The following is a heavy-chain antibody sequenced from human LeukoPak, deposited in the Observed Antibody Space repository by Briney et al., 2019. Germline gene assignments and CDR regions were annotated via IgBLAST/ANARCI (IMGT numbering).Heavy chain of an antibody. Sequence: GGSPRLSCAASGFTFSSYAMSWVRQAPGKGLEWVSAISGSGGSTYYADSVKGRFTISRDNSKNTLYLQMNSLRAEDTAVYYCAEELFESGYPPFYYYGMDVWGQGTTVTVSS. J-gene: IGHJ6*02. CDR2: ISGSGGST. D-gene: IGHD3-22*01. CDR3: AEELFESGYPPFYYYGMDV. V-gene: IGHV3-23*01. CDR1: GFTFSSYA.